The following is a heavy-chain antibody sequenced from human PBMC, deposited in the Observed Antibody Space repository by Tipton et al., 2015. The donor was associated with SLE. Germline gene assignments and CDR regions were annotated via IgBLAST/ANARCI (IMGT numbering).Heavy chain of an antibody. CDR1: GFTFSSYA. CDR3: GKKRSTLGATPTDAFDI. CDR2: ISISADST. Sequence: GSLRLSCVASGFTFSSYAMSWVRQAPGKGLEWVSSISISADSTYYADSVKGRLTISRDNSKNTLYLQMNSLRAEDTAVYYCGKKRSTLGATPTDAFDIWGQGTMVTVSS. V-gene: IGHV3-23*01. J-gene: IGHJ3*02. D-gene: IGHD1-26*01.